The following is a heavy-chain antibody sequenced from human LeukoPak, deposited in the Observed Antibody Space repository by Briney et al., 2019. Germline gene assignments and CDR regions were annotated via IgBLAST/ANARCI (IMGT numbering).Heavy chain of an antibody. Sequence: SETLSLTCIVSSSSINNHCWSWIRQPPGKGLEWIGYIYNSWNTNYNPSLQSRVTISMDASRKQFSLNLTSVTAADTAVYYCARDQIGYGLDYWGQGTLVTVSS. CDR3: ARDQIGYGLDY. D-gene: IGHD5-18*01. CDR1: SSSINNHC. V-gene: IGHV4-59*11. J-gene: IGHJ4*02. CDR2: IYNSWNT.